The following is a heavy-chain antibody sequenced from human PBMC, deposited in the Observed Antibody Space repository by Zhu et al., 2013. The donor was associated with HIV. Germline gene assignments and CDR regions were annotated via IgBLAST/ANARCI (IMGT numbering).Heavy chain of an antibody. CDR3: ASLYDSSGHQGY. Sequence: QVQLLQSGAEVKKTGSSVKVSCKASGGTFSTHGISWVRQAPGQGPEWMGGIIPIFGTTDYAQKFQGRLTITADKSTSTAYMELSSLRSEDTAVYYCASLYDSSGHQGYWGQGTLVTVSS. J-gene: IGHJ4*02. CDR1: GGTFSTHG. V-gene: IGHV1-69*06. CDR2: IIPIFGTT. D-gene: IGHD3-22*01.